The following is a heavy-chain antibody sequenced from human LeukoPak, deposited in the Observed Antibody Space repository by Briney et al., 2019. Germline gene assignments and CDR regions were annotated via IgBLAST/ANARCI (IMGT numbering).Heavy chain of an antibody. CDR2: FGVSGDLT. V-gene: IGHV3-23*01. CDR3: AKGAGSERRTNYFFFMDV. J-gene: IGHJ6*04. D-gene: IGHD3-10*01. CDR1: GFSFSTCA. Sequence: GGSLRLSCAASGFSFSTCAMSWVRQAPGKGPEWVSGFGVSGDLTQYADSVKGRFTISRDNSKNTLFLHLNGLRADDTATYYCAKGAGSERRTNYFFFMDVWGKGTTVTVSS.